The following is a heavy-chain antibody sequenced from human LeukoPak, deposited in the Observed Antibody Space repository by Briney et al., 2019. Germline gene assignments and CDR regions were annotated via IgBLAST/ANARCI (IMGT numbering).Heavy chain of an antibody. CDR1: GFTSNIYW. J-gene: IGHJ6*02. Sequence: PGGSLRLSCVVSGFTSNIYWMSWVRQAPGKGLEWVANISEDGSEKKYVDSVKGRFTISRDNAKNSLYLQMNSLRAEDTAVYYCARDPYCSGGICYPAPYYGMDVWGQGTTVTVSS. D-gene: IGHD2-15*01. CDR2: ISEDGSEK. V-gene: IGHV3-7*01. CDR3: ARDPYCSGGICYPAPYYGMDV.